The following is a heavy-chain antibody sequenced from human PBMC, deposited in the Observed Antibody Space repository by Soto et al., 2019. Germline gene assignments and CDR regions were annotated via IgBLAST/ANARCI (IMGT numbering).Heavy chain of an antibody. CDR1: GYSFSTYW. V-gene: IGHV5-51*01. J-gene: IGHJ4*02. CDR3: ARQGQGGY. CDR2: IFPGDSET. Sequence: GESLKISCKGSGYSFSTYWIAWVRQVPGKGLEWMGIIFPGDSETRYSPSFQGQVTISADKSISTAYLQWTSLKSSDSAIYYCARQGQGGYWGQGTLVTVS.